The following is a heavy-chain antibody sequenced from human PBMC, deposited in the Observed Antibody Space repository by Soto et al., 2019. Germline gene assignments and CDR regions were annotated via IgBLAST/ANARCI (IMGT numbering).Heavy chain of an antibody. Sequence: QVQLVESGGGVVQPGRSLRLSCAASGFTFSSYGMHWVRQAPGKGLEWVAVISYDGSNKYYADSVKGRFTISRDNSKNTLYRKMNSLRAEDTVLYYWGKGGVYDGGGWFFAYGGQGPLVPVSS. V-gene: IGHV3-30*18. CDR3: GKGGVYDGGGWFFAY. D-gene: IGHD3-22*01. J-gene: IGHJ4*02. CDR2: ISYDGSNK. CDR1: GFTFSSYG.